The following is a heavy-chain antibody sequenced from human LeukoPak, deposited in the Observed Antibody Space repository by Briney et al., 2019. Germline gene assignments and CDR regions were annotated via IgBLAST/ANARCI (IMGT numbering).Heavy chain of an antibody. D-gene: IGHD2-2*02. CDR2: IYYSGNT. V-gene: IGHV4-39*01. CDR1: GVSISSSNSD. CDR3: ARQEQQLIYHWFDP. Sequence: SETLSLTCTVSGVSISSSNSDWGWIRQPPGKGLQWIGSIYYSGNTYYNASLKSQVSISIDTSKNQFSLRLSSVTAADTAVYYCARQEQQLIYHWFDPWGQGTLVTVSS. J-gene: IGHJ5*02.